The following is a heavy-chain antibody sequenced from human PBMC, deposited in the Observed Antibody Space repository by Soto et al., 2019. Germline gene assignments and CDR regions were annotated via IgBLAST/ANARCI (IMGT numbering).Heavy chain of an antibody. CDR2: IYYSGST. J-gene: IGHJ5*02. D-gene: IGHD2-15*01. CDR1: GGSISSSSYY. V-gene: IGHV4-39*01. Sequence: QLQLQESGPGLVKPSETLSLTCTVSGGSISSSSYYWGWIRQPPGKGLEWIGSIYYSGSTYYNPSLKSRVTISVDTSKNQFSLKLSSVTAADTAVYYCARHELVRYCSGGSCYSRLHNWFDPWGQGTLVTVSS. CDR3: ARHELVRYCSGGSCYSRLHNWFDP.